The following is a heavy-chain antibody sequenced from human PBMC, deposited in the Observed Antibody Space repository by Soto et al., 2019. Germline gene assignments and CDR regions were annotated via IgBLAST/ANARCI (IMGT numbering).Heavy chain of an antibody. CDR2: INHDGSGT. V-gene: IGHV3-74*01. CDR1: GFTLSRHW. CDR3: GSVFEN. J-gene: IGHJ4*02. Sequence: TGGSLRLSCAASGFTLSRHWMHWVRQDPGKGLVWVSGINHDGSGTYYADSVKGRFTISRDNAKNTLYLQMNSLRAEDTSMYYCGSVFENWGQGTPVTVSS.